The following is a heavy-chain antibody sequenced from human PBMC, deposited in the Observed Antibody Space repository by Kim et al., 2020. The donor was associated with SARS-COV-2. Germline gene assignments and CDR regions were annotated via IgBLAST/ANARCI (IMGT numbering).Heavy chain of an antibody. CDR1: GFTFSNAW. D-gene: IGHD1-26*01. CDR2: IKSKTDGGTT. Sequence: GGSLRLSCAASGFTFSNAWMSWVRQAPGKGLEWVGRIKSKTDGGTTDYAAPVKGRFTISRDDSKNTLYLQMNSLKTEDTAVYYCTTFTRKSGSYFQRAFDIWGQGTMVTVSS. CDR3: TTFTRKSGSYFQRAFDI. V-gene: IGHV3-15*01. J-gene: IGHJ3*02.